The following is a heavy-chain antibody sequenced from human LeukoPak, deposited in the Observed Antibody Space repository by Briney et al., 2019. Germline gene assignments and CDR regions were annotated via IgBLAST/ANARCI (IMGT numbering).Heavy chain of an antibody. V-gene: IGHV3-23*01. CDR1: GFTFSRYG. J-gene: IGHJ4*02. Sequence: PGGTLRLSCAASGFTFSRYGMSWVRQAPGKGLEWVSAISGSGGGTYYADSVKGRFTISRANSKNTLYLQINSLRAEDTAVYYCAKDHLPGIVVADRDYWGQGTLVTVSS. CDR2: ISGSGGGT. D-gene: IGHD6-19*01. CDR3: AKDHLPGIVVADRDY.